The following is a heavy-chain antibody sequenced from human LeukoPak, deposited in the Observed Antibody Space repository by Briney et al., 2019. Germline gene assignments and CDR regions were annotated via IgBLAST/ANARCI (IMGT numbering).Heavy chain of an antibody. CDR3: ARQSGNSPPWDFDY. Sequence: GGSLRLSCAASGFTFSSYAMSWVRQAPGKGLEWVSAISGSGGSTYYADSVEGRFTISRDSTKNTLYLQMNRLRAEDTAVYYCARQSGNSPPWDFDYWGQGTLVTVPS. CDR1: GFTFSSYA. CDR2: ISGSGGST. D-gene: IGHD3-10*01. V-gene: IGHV3-23*01. J-gene: IGHJ4*02.